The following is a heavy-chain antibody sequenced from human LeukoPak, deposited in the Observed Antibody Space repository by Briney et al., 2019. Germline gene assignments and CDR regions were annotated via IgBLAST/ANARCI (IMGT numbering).Heavy chain of an antibody. CDR1: GYSISSGYY. J-gene: IGHJ6*04. Sequence: SETLSLACAVSGYSISSGYYWGWIRQPPGKGLEWIGSIFHSGSTYYNPSLKSRVNMSVDTSKNQISLKLSSVTAADTAVYYCARASGSYGSGSYYYYGMDVWGKGTTVTVSS. D-gene: IGHD3-10*01. CDR3: ARASGSYGSGSYYYYGMDV. CDR2: IFHSGST. V-gene: IGHV4-38-2*01.